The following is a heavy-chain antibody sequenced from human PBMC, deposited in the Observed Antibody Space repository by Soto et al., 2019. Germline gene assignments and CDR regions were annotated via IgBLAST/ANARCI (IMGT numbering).Heavy chain of an antibody. CDR3: AASTRGGFDY. Sequence: SETLCLTCTVSGGSISSYYWSWIRQPPGKGLEWIGYIYYSGSTNYNPSLKSRVTISVDTSKNQFSLKLSSVTAADTAVYYCAASTRGGFDYWGQGTLVTVSS. J-gene: IGHJ4*02. CDR1: GGSISSYY. CDR2: IYYSGST. D-gene: IGHD2-15*01. V-gene: IGHV4-59*08.